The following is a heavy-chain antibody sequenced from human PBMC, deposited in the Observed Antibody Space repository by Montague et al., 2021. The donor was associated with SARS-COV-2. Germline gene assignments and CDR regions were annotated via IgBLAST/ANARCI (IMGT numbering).Heavy chain of an antibody. D-gene: IGHD3/OR15-3a*01. CDR1: GGSLSGYY. CDR3: ARGADYDFWRGFLRYKWFDP. V-gene: IGHV4-34*01. Sequence: SETLSLTCAVYGGSLSGYYWAWIRQTPAKGLEWIGEINHSGSTNYNPSLKSRLTISGDTSKKQFSLKLNSMTAADTAVYYCARGADYDFWRGFLRYKWFDPWGLGTPVTVSS. CDR2: INHSGST. J-gene: IGHJ5*02.